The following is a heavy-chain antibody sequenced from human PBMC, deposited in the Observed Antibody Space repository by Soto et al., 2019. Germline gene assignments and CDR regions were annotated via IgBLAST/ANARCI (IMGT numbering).Heavy chain of an antibody. CDR2: NSGSGGST. Sequence: GGSLRLSCAASGFTFTNYAMSWVRQAPGKGLEWVSTNSGSGGSTYYADSVKGRFTISRDTSKNTLYLQMNSLRAEDTAVYYCAKVIKYYDFWSGYSHWGQGTLVTVSS. V-gene: IGHV3-23*01. CDR1: GFTFTNYA. D-gene: IGHD3-3*01. J-gene: IGHJ4*02. CDR3: AKVIKYYDFWSGYSH.